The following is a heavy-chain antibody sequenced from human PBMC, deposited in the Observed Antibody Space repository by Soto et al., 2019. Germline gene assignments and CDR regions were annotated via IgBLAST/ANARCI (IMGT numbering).Heavy chain of an antibody. J-gene: IGHJ5*02. CDR3: ARGVIITPRTYNWFDP. V-gene: IGHV5-10-1*03. Sequence: EVQLVQSGAEVKKPGESLRISCKGSGYSFTSYWISWVRQMPGKGLEWMGRIDPSDSYTNYSPSFQGHVTISADKSISTAYLQWSSLKASDTAMYYCARGVIITPRTYNWFDPWGQGTLVTVSS. CDR2: IDPSDSYT. CDR1: GYSFTSYW. D-gene: IGHD3-10*01.